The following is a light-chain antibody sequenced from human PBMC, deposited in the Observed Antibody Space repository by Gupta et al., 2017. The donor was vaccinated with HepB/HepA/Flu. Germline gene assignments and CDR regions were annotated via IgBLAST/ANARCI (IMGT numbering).Light chain of an antibody. Sequence: SYEPTQPLSVSVSSGQTASITCSGDKLEDKYACWYQQKPGQSPVLVIYQDSKRPSGIPERFSGSNSGNTATLTISETQAMDEADYYCQAWDSSTDVVFGGGTKLTVL. V-gene: IGLV3-1*01. CDR1: KLEDKY. CDR2: QDS. J-gene: IGLJ2*01. CDR3: QAWDSSTDVV.